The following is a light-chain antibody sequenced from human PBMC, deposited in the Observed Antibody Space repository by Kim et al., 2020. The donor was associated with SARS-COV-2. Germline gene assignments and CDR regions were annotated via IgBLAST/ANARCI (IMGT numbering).Light chain of an antibody. CDR2: WAS. CDR1: KSILSRSKNKSH. V-gene: IGKV4-1*01. CDR3: QQYYASPPN. J-gene: IGKJ4*01. Sequence: DTFKGKSSKSILSRSKNKSHLAGYQQKAGQPPKLLVYWASTRESGVPDRFSGSGSGTDFTLTISSLQAEDVAVYYCQQYYASPPNFGGGTKVDIK.